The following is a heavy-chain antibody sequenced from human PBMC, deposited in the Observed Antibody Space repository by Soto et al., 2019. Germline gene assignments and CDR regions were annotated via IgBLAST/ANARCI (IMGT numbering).Heavy chain of an antibody. CDR2: IYYSGST. CDR3: ATLPFGPPDY. CDR1: GGSISSSSYY. D-gene: IGHD3-10*01. V-gene: IGHV4-39*01. Sequence: SETLSLTCTVSGGSISSSSYYWGWIRQPPGKGLEWIGSIYYSGSTYYNPSLKSRVTISVDTSKNQFSLKLSSVTAADTAVYYCATLPFGPPDYWGQGTLVTVS. J-gene: IGHJ4*02.